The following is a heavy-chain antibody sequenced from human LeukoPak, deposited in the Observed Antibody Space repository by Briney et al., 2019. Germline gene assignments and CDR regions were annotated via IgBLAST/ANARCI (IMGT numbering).Heavy chain of an antibody. J-gene: IGHJ4*02. CDR3: ARGPDHGDYEGPNFDY. Sequence: SVTVSCTASGGTFSSYAISWVRQAPGQGLEWMGGIIPIFGTANYAQKFQGKVTITADESTSTAYMELSSLRSEDTAVYYCARGPDHGDYEGPNFDYWGQGTLVTVSS. V-gene: IGHV1-69*01. CDR2: IIPIFGTA. D-gene: IGHD4-17*01. CDR1: GGTFSSYA.